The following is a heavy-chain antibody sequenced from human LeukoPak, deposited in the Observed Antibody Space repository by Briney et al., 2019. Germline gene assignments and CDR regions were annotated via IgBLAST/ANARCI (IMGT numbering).Heavy chain of an antibody. D-gene: IGHD3-16*01. J-gene: IGHJ6*03. Sequence: GGSLRLSCAAPGITFSNYNMNWVRQAPGKGLEWISAITSSSSYTFYADSVKGRFTISRDNAQNSLYLQMNSLRAEDTAVYYCAKDYAGGWPKRGMDVWGKGATVTVSS. CDR1: GITFSNYN. CDR3: AKDYAGGWPKRGMDV. CDR2: ITSSSSYT. V-gene: IGHV3-21*04.